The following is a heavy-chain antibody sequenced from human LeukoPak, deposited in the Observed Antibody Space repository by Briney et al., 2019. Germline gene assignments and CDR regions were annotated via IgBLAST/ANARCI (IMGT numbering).Heavy chain of an antibody. CDR2: IYSGGST. CDR1: GFTVSSNY. V-gene: IGHV3-66*01. Sequence: GGSLRLSCAASGFTVSSNYMSWVRQAPGKGLEWVSVIYSGGSTYYADSVKGRFTISRDNAKNSLYLQMNSLRAEDTAVYYCARVPAYYYDSSGYADYWGQGTLVTVSS. D-gene: IGHD3-22*01. J-gene: IGHJ4*02. CDR3: ARVPAYYYDSSGYADY.